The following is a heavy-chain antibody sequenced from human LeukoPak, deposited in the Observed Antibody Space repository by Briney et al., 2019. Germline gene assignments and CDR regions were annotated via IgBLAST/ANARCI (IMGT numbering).Heavy chain of an antibody. J-gene: IGHJ4*02. CDR3: AKDTDDYFDY. Sequence: GGSLRLSCAASGFTFSSSAMSWVRQAPGKGLEWVSAISNNGGYTYYADSVQGRFTISRDNSKSTLCLQMNSLRAEDTAVYYCAKDTDDYFDYWGQGTLVTVSS. CDR1: GFTFSSSA. V-gene: IGHV3-23*01. CDR2: ISNNGGYT.